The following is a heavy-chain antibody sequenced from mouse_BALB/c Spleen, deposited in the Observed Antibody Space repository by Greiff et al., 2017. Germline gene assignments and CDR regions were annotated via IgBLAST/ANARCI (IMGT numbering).Heavy chain of an antibody. V-gene: IGHV5-6-3*01. CDR2: INSNGGST. J-gene: IGHJ3*01. CDR1: GFTFSSYG. Sequence: EVKLVESGGGLVQPGGSLKLSCAASGFTFSSYGMSWVRQTPDKRLELVATINSNGGSTYYPDSVKGRFTISRDNAKNTLYLQMSSLKSEDTAMYYCARDRGITWFAYWGQGTLVTVSA. D-gene: IGHD2-4*01. CDR3: ARDRGITWFAY.